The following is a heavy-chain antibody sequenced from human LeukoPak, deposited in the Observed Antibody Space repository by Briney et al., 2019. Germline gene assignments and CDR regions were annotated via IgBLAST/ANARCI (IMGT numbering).Heavy chain of an antibody. CDR3: ARLVVTMVRGVSWGCDY. CDR2: IYYSGST. J-gene: IGHJ4*02. Sequence: SETLSLTCTVSGGSISSSSYYWGWIRQPPGKGLEWIGSIYYSGSTYYNPSLKSRVTISVDTSKNQFSLKLSSVTAADTAVYYCARLVVTMVRGVSWGCDYWGQGTLVTVSS. V-gene: IGHV4-39*01. CDR1: GGSISSSSYY. D-gene: IGHD3-10*01.